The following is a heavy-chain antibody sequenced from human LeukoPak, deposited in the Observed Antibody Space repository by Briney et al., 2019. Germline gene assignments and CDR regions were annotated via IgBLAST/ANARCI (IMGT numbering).Heavy chain of an antibody. V-gene: IGHV3-53*01. CDR2: TYSGGDT. J-gene: IGHJ4*02. D-gene: IGHD6-13*01. CDR3: ARLGMIQAYSTEDY. CDR1: GFTFRSSS. Sequence: GGSLRLSCTTSGFTFRSSSFNWVRQAPGKGLEWVSVTYSGGDTYYADSVKGRFTISRDNSKNTLYLQMNSLRAEDTAVYYCARLGMIQAYSTEDYWGQGTLVTVSS.